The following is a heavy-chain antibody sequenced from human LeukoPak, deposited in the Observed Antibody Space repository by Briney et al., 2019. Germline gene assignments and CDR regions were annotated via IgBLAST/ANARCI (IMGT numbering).Heavy chain of an antibody. CDR2: INPNSGGT. D-gene: IGHD3-10*01. V-gene: IGHV1-2*02. CDR1: GYTFTGYY. Sequence: GASVKVSCKASGYTFTGYYMHWVRRAPGQGLEWMGWINPNSGGTNYAQKFQGRVTMTRDTSISTAYMELSRLRSDDTAVYYCARDHGSGSYYADYWGQGTLVTVSS. J-gene: IGHJ4*02. CDR3: ARDHGSGSYYADY.